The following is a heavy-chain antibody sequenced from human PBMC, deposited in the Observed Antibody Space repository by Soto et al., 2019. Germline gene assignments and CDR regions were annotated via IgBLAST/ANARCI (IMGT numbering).Heavy chain of an antibody. CDR2: ISAYNGNT. J-gene: IGHJ6*02. V-gene: IGHV1-18*01. Sequence: QVQLVQSGAEVKKPGASVKVSCKASGYTFTSYGISWVRQAHGQGLEWMGWISAYNGNTNYAQKLQGRVTMTTDTSTSTAYMELRSLRADDTAVYYCASSSPQGTRLRYYDYGMDVGGQGPTVTVSS. CDR1: GYTFTSYG. D-gene: IGHD3-10*01. CDR3: ASSSPQGTRLRYYDYGMDV.